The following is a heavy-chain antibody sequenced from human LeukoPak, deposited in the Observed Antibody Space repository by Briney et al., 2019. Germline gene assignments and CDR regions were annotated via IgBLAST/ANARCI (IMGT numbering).Heavy chain of an antibody. CDR2: IYSGGST. Sequence: GGSLRLSCAASEFSVGSNYMTWVRQAPGKGLEWVSLIYSGGSTYYADSVKGRFTISRDNAKNSLYLQMNSLRAEDTAVYYCAREEAAAGYYFDYWGQGTLVTVSS. CDR3: AREEAAAGYYFDY. D-gene: IGHD6-13*01. V-gene: IGHV3-66*01. J-gene: IGHJ4*02. CDR1: EFSVGSNY.